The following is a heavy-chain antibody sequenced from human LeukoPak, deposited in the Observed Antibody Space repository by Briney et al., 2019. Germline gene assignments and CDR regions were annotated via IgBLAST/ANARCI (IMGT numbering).Heavy chain of an antibody. V-gene: IGHV1-69*13. CDR1: GGTFSSYA. J-gene: IGHJ5*02. CDR2: IIPIFGTA. CDR3: ARSAGTGYNWFDP. D-gene: IGHD6-13*01. Sequence: SVKVSCKASGGTFSSYAISRVRQAPGQGLEWMGGIIPIFGTANYAQKFQGRVTITADESTSTAYMELSSLRSEDTAVYYCARSAGTGYNWFDPWGQGTLVTVSS.